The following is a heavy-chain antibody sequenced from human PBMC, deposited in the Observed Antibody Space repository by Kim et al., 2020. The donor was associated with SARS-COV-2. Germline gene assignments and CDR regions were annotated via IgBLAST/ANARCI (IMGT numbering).Heavy chain of an antibody. J-gene: IGHJ4*02. CDR3: ARHRPVVPAAFYFDY. V-gene: IGHV4-59*08. CDR1: GGSISSYY. D-gene: IGHD2-2*01. CDR2: IYYSGST. Sequence: SETLSLTCTVSGGSISSYYWRWIRQPPGKGLEWIGFIYYSGSTNYNPSLKSRVTISVDTSKNQFSLKLSYVTAADTAVYYCARHRPVVPAAFYFDYCGQGTLVTVSS.